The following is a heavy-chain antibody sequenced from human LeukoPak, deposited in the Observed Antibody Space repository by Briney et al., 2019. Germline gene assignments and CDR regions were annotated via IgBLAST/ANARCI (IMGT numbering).Heavy chain of an antibody. D-gene: IGHD1-26*01. Sequence: GGSLRLSCAASGFTVISKYMSWVRQAPGKGLEWVSVIYSGGSTYYADSVKARFTISRDNSKNALYLQMNSLRAEDTAVYYCASPIVGATAAFDFWGQGTRVTVSS. CDR3: ASPIVGATAAFDF. V-gene: IGHV3-66*01. J-gene: IGHJ3*01. CDR2: IYSGGST. CDR1: GFTVISKY.